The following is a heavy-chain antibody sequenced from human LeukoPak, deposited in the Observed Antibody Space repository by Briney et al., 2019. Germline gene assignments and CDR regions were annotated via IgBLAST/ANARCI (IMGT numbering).Heavy chain of an antibody. D-gene: IGHD1-14*01. V-gene: IGHV4-39*07. J-gene: IGHJ5*02. CDR2: IYYSGST. Sequence: SETLSLTCTVSGGSISSSSYYWGWTRQPPGKGLEWIGSIYYSGSTYYNPSLKSRVTISVDTSKNQFSLKLSSVTAADTAVYYCASIAEPPLYNWFDPWGQGTLVTVSS. CDR3: ASIAEPPLYNWFDP. CDR1: GGSISSSSYY.